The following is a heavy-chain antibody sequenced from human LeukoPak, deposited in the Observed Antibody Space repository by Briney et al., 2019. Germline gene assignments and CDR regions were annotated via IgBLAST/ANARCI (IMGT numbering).Heavy chain of an antibody. D-gene: IGHD3-10*01. CDR1: GFTFSSYG. CDR2: ISYDGSNK. V-gene: IGHV3-30*03. Sequence: PGRSLRLSSAASGFTFSSYGMHWVRQAPGKGLEWVAVISYDGSNKYYADSVKGRFTISRDNSKNTLYLQMNSLRAEDTAVYYCATALLWFGEMEMGDYWGQGTLVTVSS. CDR3: ATALLWFGEMEMGDY. J-gene: IGHJ4*02.